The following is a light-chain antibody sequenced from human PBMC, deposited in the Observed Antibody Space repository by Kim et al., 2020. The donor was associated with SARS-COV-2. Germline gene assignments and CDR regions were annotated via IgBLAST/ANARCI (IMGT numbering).Light chain of an antibody. V-gene: IGLV2-8*01. Sequence: PEQSVANSCSGTRGDIGSYKYDSWYHQNPGKPPNLIIYEVTKRPSGVPERFAGSMSGNTATLTVSGLKAEDEADYYCASHGGYDYVFGAGTKVTVL. CDR3: ASHGGYDYV. CDR2: EVT. J-gene: IGLJ1*01. CDR1: RGDIGSYKY.